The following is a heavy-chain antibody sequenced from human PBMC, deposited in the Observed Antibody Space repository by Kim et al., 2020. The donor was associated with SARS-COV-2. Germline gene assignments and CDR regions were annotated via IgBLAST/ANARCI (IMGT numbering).Heavy chain of an antibody. CDR1: GGTFSSYA. Sequence: SVKVSCKASGGTFSSYAISWVRQAPGQGLEWMGRIIPILGIANYAQKFQGRVTITADKSTSTAYMELSSLRSEDTAVYYCARNYGSGSYYNPSDYYYYGMDVWGQGTTVTVSS. CDR3: ARNYGSGSYYNPSDYYYYGMDV. J-gene: IGHJ6*02. CDR2: IIPILGIA. D-gene: IGHD3-10*01. V-gene: IGHV1-69*04.